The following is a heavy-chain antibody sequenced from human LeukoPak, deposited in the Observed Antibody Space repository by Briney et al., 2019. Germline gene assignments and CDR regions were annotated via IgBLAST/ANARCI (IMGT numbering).Heavy chain of an antibody. V-gene: IGHV1-69*05. CDR3: AREKYYYDSSGYSEKPHFDY. CDR2: IIPIFGTA. D-gene: IGHD3-22*01. J-gene: IGHJ4*02. Sequence: ASVKVSCKASGGTFSSYAISWVRQAPGQGLEWMGRIIPIFGTANYAQKFQGRVTITTDESTSTAYTELSSLRSEDTAVYYCAREKYYYDSSGYSEKPHFDYWGQGTLVTVSS. CDR1: GGTFSSYA.